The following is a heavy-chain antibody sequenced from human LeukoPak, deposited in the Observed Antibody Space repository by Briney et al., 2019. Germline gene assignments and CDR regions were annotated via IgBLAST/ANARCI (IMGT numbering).Heavy chain of an antibody. D-gene: IGHD6-19*01. V-gene: IGHV3-30*18. Sequence: PGRSLRLSCAASGFTFSSYGMHWVRQAPGKGLEWVAVISYDGSNKYYADSVKGRFTISRDNSKNTLYLQMNSLRAEDTAVYYCAKTSEVRQWLEIDYWGQGTLVTVSS. J-gene: IGHJ4*02. CDR3: AKTSEVRQWLEIDY. CDR1: GFTFSSYG. CDR2: ISYDGSNK.